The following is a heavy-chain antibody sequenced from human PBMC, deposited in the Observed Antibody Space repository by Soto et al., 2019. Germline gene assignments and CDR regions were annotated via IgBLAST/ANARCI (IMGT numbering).Heavy chain of an antibody. J-gene: IGHJ6*02. Sequence: ASVKVSCKASGYTFTSYAMHWVRQAPGQRLERMGWINAGNGNTKYSQKFQGRVTITRDTSASTAYMELSSLRSEDTAVYYCARDGDFWSGYDYYYYGMDVWGQGTTVTVS. CDR3: ARDGDFWSGYDYYYYGMDV. D-gene: IGHD3-3*01. CDR1: GYTFTSYA. CDR2: INAGNGNT. V-gene: IGHV1-3*01.